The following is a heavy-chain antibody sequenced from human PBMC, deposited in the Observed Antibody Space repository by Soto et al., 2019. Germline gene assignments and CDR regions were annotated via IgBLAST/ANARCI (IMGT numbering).Heavy chain of an antibody. CDR3: ATDKGYSYGYGNY. CDR2: IVAGSGNT. J-gene: IGHJ4*02. D-gene: IGHD5-18*01. CDR1: GVNFTNSA. V-gene: IGHV1-58*01. Sequence: SVQVSCKAYGVNFTNSAVQWVRQPRAPRLEWIGWIVAGSGNTNYAQNFQERAHITRDMVTSAADMEQSTPTSDDTAVYFCATDKGYSYGYGNYWGQGCLVPVSS.